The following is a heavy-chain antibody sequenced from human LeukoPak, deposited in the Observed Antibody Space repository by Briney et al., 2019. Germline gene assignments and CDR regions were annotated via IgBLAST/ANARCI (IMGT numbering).Heavy chain of an antibody. CDR2: ISGSGGST. D-gene: IGHD3-22*01. CDR1: GFTFSSYA. CDR3: AKDYYDSSGYFYYHYGMDV. Sequence: GGSLRLSCAASGFTFSSYAMSWVRQAPGKGLEWVSAISGSGGSTYYADSVKGRFTISRDNSKNTLYLQMNSLRAEDTAVYYCAKDYYDSSGYFYYHYGMDVWGQGTTVTVSS. J-gene: IGHJ6*02. V-gene: IGHV3-23*01.